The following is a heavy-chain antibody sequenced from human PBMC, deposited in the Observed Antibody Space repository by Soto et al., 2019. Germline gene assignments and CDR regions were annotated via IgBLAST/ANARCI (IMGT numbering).Heavy chain of an antibody. CDR3: ARGVNGGGFDY. CDR2: INHSGST. V-gene: IGHV4-34*01. J-gene: IGHJ4*02. Sequence: QVQLQQWGAGLLKPSETLSLTCAVYGGSFSGYYWSWIRQPPGKGLEWIGEINHSGSTNYNPSLKIRVTTSVVTSKNQFSLKLSSVTGADTAVYYSARGVNGGGFDYWGQGTLVSVCS. CDR1: GGSFSGYY. D-gene: IGHD4-17*01.